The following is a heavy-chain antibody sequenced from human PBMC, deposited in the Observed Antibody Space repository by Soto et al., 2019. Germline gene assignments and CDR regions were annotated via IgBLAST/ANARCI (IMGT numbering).Heavy chain of an antibody. CDR3: AFHRGGYYYYGMDV. CDR1: GFTFSSYA. CDR2: ISGSDGNT. Sequence: EVQLLESGGGLVQPGGSLRLSCAASGFTFSSYAMSWVRQAPGKGLEWVSAISGSDGNTYYADSVKGRFTVSRDNSKNTLFLQMNSLRAEDTAIYYCAFHRGGYYYYGMDVWGQGTTVTVSS. V-gene: IGHV3-23*01. J-gene: IGHJ6*02.